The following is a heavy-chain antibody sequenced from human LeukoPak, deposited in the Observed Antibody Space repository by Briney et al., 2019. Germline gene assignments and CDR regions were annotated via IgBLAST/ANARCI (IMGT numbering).Heavy chain of an antibody. V-gene: IGHV3-21*01. CDR2: IGTSSTYI. D-gene: IGHD3-22*01. CDR1: GFTFSDYD. CDR3: ARALYYYDSNGYYFAY. J-gene: IGHJ4*02. Sequence: GGSLRLSCAASGFTFSDYDMNWVRQAPGKGLEWVSSIGTSSTYIYYADSVKGRFTISRDNAKNSLYLQMNSLRAEDTAVYYCARALYYYDSNGYYFAYWGQGALVTVSS.